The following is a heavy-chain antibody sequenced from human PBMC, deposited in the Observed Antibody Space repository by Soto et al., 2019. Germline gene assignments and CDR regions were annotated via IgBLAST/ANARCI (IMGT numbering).Heavy chain of an antibody. CDR3: ATDSAAGAMDV. Sequence: SPSLSLTGFTCPSCRSRRHRRGGVQRAGRGLEWIGRIYLSGSTTYTPSLQSRLTMSLDTSKKPLPLMLSSVTAAAQAVYDCATDSAAGAMDVRGQGTTVTVSS. V-gene: IGHV4-59*10. CDR1: PSCRSRRH. CDR2: IYLSGST. J-gene: IGHJ6*02. D-gene: IGHD6-25*01.